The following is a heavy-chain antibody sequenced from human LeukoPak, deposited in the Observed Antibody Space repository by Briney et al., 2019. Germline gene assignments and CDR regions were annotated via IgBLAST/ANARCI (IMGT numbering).Heavy chain of an antibody. V-gene: IGHV4-59*02. J-gene: IGHJ4*02. CDR1: GGSVSDYY. D-gene: IGHD7-27*01. Sequence: SETLSLTCTISGGSVSDYYWSWIRQSPGKGLEWIGYIYHAGSTSYSPSLKSRVTISADTFQNQFSLKLSSVTAADTAVYYCASRKLGNDYWGQGTLVTVSS. CDR2: IYHAGST. CDR3: ASRKLGNDY.